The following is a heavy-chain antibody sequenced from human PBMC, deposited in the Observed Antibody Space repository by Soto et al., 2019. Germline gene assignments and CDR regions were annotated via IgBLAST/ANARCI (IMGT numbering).Heavy chain of an antibody. CDR3: ARAVGSFHY. CDR1: GFTFSTDG. D-gene: IGHD5-12*01. Sequence: QVQLVESGGGVVQPGRSLRLSCAASGFTFSTDGMHWVRQAPGKGLEWVAVIWYDGSNKYYADSVKGRFTISRDNSRDTPSLQMNSLSSAHTAVYCSARAVGSFHYWGQGTLVTVSS. CDR2: IWYDGSNK. V-gene: IGHV3-33*01. J-gene: IGHJ4*02.